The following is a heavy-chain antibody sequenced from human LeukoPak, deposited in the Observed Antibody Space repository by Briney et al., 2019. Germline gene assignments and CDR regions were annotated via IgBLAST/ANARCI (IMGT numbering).Heavy chain of an antibody. CDR1: GFTFSSYW. D-gene: IGHD3-22*01. CDR3: AREDDSSGYYHPSYFDY. CDR2: INSDGSST. J-gene: IGHJ4*02. Sequence: GGSLRLSCAASGFTFSSYWMHWVRQAPGKGLVWVSRINSDGSSTSYADSVKGRFTISRDNAKNTLYLQMNSQRAEDTAVYYCAREDDSSGYYHPSYFDYWGQGTLVTVSS. V-gene: IGHV3-74*01.